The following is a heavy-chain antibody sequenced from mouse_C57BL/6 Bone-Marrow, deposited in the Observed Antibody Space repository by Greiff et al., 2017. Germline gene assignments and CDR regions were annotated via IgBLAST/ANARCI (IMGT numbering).Heavy chain of an antibody. CDR1: GFNIKDYH. Sequence: VQLQQSGAELVRPGASVKLSCTASGFNIKDYHMHWVKQRPEQGLEWIGRIDPENGDTAYASKFQGKATITVDTSSNTAYLPLSSLTSEDSAVYYCTRIAYWGEGTLVTVSA. J-gene: IGHJ3*01. CDR3: TRIAY. V-gene: IGHV14-4*01. CDR2: IDPENGDT.